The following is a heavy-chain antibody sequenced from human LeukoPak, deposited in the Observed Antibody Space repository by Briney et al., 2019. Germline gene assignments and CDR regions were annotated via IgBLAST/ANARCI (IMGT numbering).Heavy chain of an antibody. Sequence: SETLSLTCAVSGGSISSGTHYWNWIRQHPGQGLEWIGHIYNTGSAYYNPSLMSRVSISIDTSENQFSLKLSSVAAADMAVYYCASTHCASPSCYSYYYSGLDVWGQGTTVIVSS. CDR3: ASTHCASPSCYSYYYSGLDV. D-gene: IGHD2-2*01. CDR1: GGSISSGTHY. CDR2: IYNTGSA. V-gene: IGHV4-31*11. J-gene: IGHJ6*02.